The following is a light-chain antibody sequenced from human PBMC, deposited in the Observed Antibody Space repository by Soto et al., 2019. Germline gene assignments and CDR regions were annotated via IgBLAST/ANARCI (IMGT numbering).Light chain of an antibody. V-gene: IGKV3-15*01. CDR3: QQYNNWPPWT. J-gene: IGKJ1*01. CDR1: QSVSRT. Sequence: EVVLTQSPATLSLSPGERANLSCRTSQSVSRTLAWYQQKSGQAPRLLIYGASTRATGIPARFSGSGSGTEFTLTISSLQSEDFAVYYCQQYNNWPPWTFGQGTKVEIK. CDR2: GAS.